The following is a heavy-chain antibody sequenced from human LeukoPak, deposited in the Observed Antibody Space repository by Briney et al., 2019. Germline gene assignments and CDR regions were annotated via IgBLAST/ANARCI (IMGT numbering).Heavy chain of an antibody. CDR2: INHSGST. J-gene: IGHJ5*02. V-gene: IGHV4-34*01. CDR1: GGSFSGYY. D-gene: IGHD6-13*01. CDR3: ARGERSSSWYWFDP. Sequence: KPSETLSLTCAVYGGSFSGYYWRWIRQPPGKGLEWIGEINHSGSTNYNPSLKSRVNISVDTSENQFSLKLSSVTAADTAVYYCARGERSSSWYWFDPWGQGTLVTVSS.